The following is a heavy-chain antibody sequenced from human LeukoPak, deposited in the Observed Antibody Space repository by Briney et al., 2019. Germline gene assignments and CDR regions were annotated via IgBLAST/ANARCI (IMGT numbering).Heavy chain of an antibody. CDR1: GVSFSGYY. J-gene: IGHJ4*02. D-gene: IGHD3-10*01. CDR3: ARVPGKKARFDY. Sequence: SETLSLTCAVYGVSFSGYYWSWIRQPPGKGLEWIGEVNHSGSTSYNPSPKSRVTISVDTSKNQFSLKLSSVTAADTAVYYCARVPGKKARFDYWGQGTLVTVSS. V-gene: IGHV4-34*01. CDR2: VNHSGST.